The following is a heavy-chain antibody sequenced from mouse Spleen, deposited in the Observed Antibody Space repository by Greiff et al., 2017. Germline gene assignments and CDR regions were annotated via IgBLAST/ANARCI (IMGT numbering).Heavy chain of an antibody. D-gene: IGHD2-14*01. CDR2: IYPSDSET. Sequence: VQLQQPGAELVRPGSSVKLSCKASGYTFTSYWMDWVKQRPGQGLEWIGNIYPSDSETHYNQKFKDKATLTVDKSSSTAYMQLSSLTSEDSAVYYCARGAYYRYDESYYFDYWGQGTTLTVSS. J-gene: IGHJ2*01. CDR1: GYTFTSYW. V-gene: IGHV1-61*01. CDR3: ARGAYYRYDESYYFDY.